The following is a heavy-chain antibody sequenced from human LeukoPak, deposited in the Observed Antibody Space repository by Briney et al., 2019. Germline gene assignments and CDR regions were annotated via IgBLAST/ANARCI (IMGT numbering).Heavy chain of an antibody. D-gene: IGHD1-26*01. CDR2: VWYDGTSE. V-gene: IGHV3-33*01. Sequence: GESLRLSCAASGFPFTVYGMHWVRQAPGKGLEWVALVWYDGTSEYYADSVKGRFTISRDNSKNTLYLQMNSLRADDTAVYYCVRGPIDNAFDVWGQGTVVTVSS. CDR1: GFPFTVYG. CDR3: VRGPIDNAFDV. J-gene: IGHJ3*01.